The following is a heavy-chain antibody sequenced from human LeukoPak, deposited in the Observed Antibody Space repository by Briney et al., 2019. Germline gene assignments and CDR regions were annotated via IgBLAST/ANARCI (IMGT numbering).Heavy chain of an antibody. Sequence: KTSETLSLTCTVSGGSISSYYWSWIRQPPGKGLEWIGYIYYSGSTNYNPSLKSRVTISVDTSKNQFSLKLSSVTAADTAVYYCARQYSSGWYIDYWGQGTLVTVSS. CDR2: IYYSGST. J-gene: IGHJ4*02. CDR1: GGSISSYY. V-gene: IGHV4-59*08. D-gene: IGHD6-19*01. CDR3: ARQYSSGWYIDY.